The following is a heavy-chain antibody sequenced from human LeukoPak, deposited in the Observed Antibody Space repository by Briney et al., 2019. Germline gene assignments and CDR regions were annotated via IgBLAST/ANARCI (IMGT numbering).Heavy chain of an antibody. CDR2: ISGSGGNT. CDR3: ARVPDIVATSCDY. J-gene: IGHJ4*02. V-gene: IGHV3-23*01. CDR1: GFTFSSYA. Sequence: GGSLRLSCAASGFTFSSYAMNWVRQAPGKGLEWVSTISGSGGNTYYADPVKGRFTISRDNSKNTLYLQMNSLRAEDTAVYYCARVPDIVATSCDYWGQGTLVTVSS. D-gene: IGHD5-12*01.